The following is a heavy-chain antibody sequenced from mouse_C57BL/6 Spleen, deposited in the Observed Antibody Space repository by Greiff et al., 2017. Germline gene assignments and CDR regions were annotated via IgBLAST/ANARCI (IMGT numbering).Heavy chain of an antibody. V-gene: IGHV3-6*01. CDR3: ARDRTITTVVGYFDV. J-gene: IGHJ1*03. CDR2: ISYDGSN. CDR1: GYSITSGYY. Sequence: EVQLQQSGPGLVKPSQSLSLTCSVTGYSITSGYYWNWIRQFPGNKLEWMGYISYDGSNNYNPSLKNRISITRDKSKNQFFLKLNSVTTEDTATYYCARDRTITTVVGYFDVWGTGTTVTVSS. D-gene: IGHD1-1*01.